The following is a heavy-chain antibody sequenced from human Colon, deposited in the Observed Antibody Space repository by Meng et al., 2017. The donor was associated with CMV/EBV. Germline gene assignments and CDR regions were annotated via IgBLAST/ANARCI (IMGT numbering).Heavy chain of an antibody. CDR1: GGSISTHH. Sequence: QVQLQESGPGLVKPSETLFLTCSVSGGSISTHHWGWIRQPAGKGLEWIGRVYSSGRTNYNPSLKSRVTMSIDTSKNQFSLRLTSVTAADTAVYFCARDLLVSPGALFDSWGQGTLVTVSS. CDR2: VYSSGRT. J-gene: IGHJ4*02. V-gene: IGHV4-4*07. CDR3: ARDLLVSPGALFDS. D-gene: IGHD2-2*01.